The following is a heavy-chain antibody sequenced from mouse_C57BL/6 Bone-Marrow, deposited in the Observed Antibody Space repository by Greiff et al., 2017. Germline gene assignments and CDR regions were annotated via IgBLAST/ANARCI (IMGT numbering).Heavy chain of an antibody. CDR1: GYTFTSYW. CDR3: ARPYYSNYWYFDV. Sequence: QVQLQQPGAELVKPGASVKMSCTASGYTFTSYWITWVKQRPGQGLEWIGDIYPGSGSTNYNEKFKGKATLTVDTSSSPAYMQLSSLTSEDSAVYYCARPYYSNYWYFDVWGTGTTVTVSS. D-gene: IGHD2-5*01. V-gene: IGHV1-55*01. CDR2: IYPGSGST. J-gene: IGHJ1*03.